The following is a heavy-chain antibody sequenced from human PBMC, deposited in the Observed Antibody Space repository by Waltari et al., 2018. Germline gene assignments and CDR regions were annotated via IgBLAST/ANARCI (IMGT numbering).Heavy chain of an antibody. CDR2: IIPILGIA. Sequence: QVQLVQSGAEVKKPGSSVKVSCKASGGTFSSSTISWVRPAPGQGLEWMGRIIPILGIANYAQKFQGRVTITADKSTSTAYMELSSLRSEDTAVYYCARDERVRFLEWLESYYYGMDVWGQGTTVTVSS. CDR1: GGTFSSST. V-gene: IGHV1-69*08. D-gene: IGHD3-3*01. CDR3: ARDERVRFLEWLESYYYGMDV. J-gene: IGHJ6*02.